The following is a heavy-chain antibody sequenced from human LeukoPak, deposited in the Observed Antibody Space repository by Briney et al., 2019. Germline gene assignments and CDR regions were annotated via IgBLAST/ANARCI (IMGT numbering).Heavy chain of an antibody. CDR3: ARGIVTTSCYGA. Sequence: SETLSLTCAVYGGSFSGYYWSWIRQPPGKGLEWIGEINHSGSTNYNPSLKSRVTISVDTSKNQFSLKLSSVTAADTAVYYCARGIVTTSCYGAWGQGTLVTVSS. J-gene: IGHJ5*02. D-gene: IGHD2-2*01. CDR2: INHSGST. CDR1: GGSFSGYY. V-gene: IGHV4-34*01.